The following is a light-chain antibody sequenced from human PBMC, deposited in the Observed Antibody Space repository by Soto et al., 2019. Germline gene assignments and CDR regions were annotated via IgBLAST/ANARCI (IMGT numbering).Light chain of an antibody. CDR3: QQYNNWPPLT. CDR2: DAS. V-gene: IGKV3-15*01. J-gene: IGKJ4*01. CDR1: QSISRN. Sequence: IVMTQSPDTLSVSPGERATLSCRASQSISRNLAWYQQKGVKAPMLLIYDASTRATGTPARFSGSGSGTDFTLTISSLQSEDFAIYDCQQYNNWPPLTFGGGTKVEI.